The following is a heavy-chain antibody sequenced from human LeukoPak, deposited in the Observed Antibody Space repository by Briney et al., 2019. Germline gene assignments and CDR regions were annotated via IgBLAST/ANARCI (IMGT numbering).Heavy chain of an antibody. Sequence: GGSLRLFCAASGFIFNNYWMSWVRQAPGKGLEWVANIKQDGSEKYYVDSVKGRFTISRDNAKNSLYLQMNSLRAEDTAVYYCARAHRSRAFDYWGQGTLVTVSS. CDR1: GFIFNNYW. CDR2: IKQDGSEK. V-gene: IGHV3-7*01. J-gene: IGHJ4*02. CDR3: ARAHRSRAFDY. D-gene: IGHD1-14*01.